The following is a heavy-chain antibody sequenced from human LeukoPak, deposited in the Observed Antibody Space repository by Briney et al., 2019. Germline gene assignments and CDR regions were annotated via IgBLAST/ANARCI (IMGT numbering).Heavy chain of an antibody. CDR1: GFTFSSYW. CDR3: ARDHPILLWFGERTYYFDY. J-gene: IGHJ4*02. CDR2: INSDGSST. D-gene: IGHD3-10*01. Sequence: PGGSLRLSCAASGFTFSSYWMHWVRQAPGKGLVWVSRINSDGSSTSYADSVKGRFTISRDNAKNTPYLQMNSLRAEDTAVYYCARDHPILLWFGERTYYFDYWGQGTLVTVSS. V-gene: IGHV3-74*01.